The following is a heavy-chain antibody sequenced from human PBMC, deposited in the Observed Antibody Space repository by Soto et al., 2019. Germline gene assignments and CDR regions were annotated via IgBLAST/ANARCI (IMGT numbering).Heavy chain of an antibody. D-gene: IGHD3-10*01. CDR3: ARESAGSGRNNWFDP. V-gene: IGHV4-59*01. Sequence: PSETLSLTCTVSGGSISSYYWSWVRQPPGKGLEWIGFIHFSGDTKYNPPLKSRVTISLDTSQNQLSLKLTSVTAADTAVYYCARESAGSGRNNWFDPWGQGVLVTVSS. CDR1: GGSISSYY. J-gene: IGHJ5*02. CDR2: IHFSGDT.